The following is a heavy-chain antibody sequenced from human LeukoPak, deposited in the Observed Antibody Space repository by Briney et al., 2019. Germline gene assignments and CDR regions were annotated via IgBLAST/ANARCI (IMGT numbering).Heavy chain of an antibody. CDR1: GGSISSYY. CDR3: AGSVGGFDY. V-gene: IGHV4-59*01. Sequence: SETLSLTCTVSGGSISSYYWSWIRQPPGKGLEWIGYIYYSGSTNYNPSLKCRVTISVDTSKNQFSLKLSSVTAADTAVYYCAGSVGGFDYWGQGTLVTVSS. J-gene: IGHJ4*02. D-gene: IGHD3-16*01. CDR2: IYYSGST.